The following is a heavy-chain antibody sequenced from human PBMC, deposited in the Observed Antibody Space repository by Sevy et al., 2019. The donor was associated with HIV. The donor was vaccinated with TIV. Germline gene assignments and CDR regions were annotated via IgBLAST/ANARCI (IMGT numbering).Heavy chain of an antibody. CDR1: GYTFTGYY. V-gene: IGHV1-2*02. D-gene: IGHD3-16*02. CDR2: INPNSGGT. Sequence: ASVKVSCKASGYTFTGYYMHWVRLAPGQGLEWMGWINPNSGGTNYAQKFQGRVTMTRDTSISTAYMELSRLRSDDTAVYYCARTLHLPYYDYVWGSYRGDAFDIWGQGTMVTVSS. CDR3: ARTLHLPYYDYVWGSYRGDAFDI. J-gene: IGHJ3*02.